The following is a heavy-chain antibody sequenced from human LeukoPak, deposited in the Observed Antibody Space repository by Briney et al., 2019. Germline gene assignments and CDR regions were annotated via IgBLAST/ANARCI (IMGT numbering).Heavy chain of an antibody. J-gene: IGHJ4*02. D-gene: IGHD3-10*01. CDR3: ASFGSGSYSGFDY. V-gene: IGHV1-8*03. CDR1: GYTFTSYD. CDR2: MNPNSGNT. Sequence: ASVKVSCKGSGYTFTSYDINWVRQATGQGLEWMGWMNPNSGNTGYAQKFQGRVTITADESTSTAYMELSSLRSEDTAVYYCASFGSGSYSGFDYWGQGTLVTVSS.